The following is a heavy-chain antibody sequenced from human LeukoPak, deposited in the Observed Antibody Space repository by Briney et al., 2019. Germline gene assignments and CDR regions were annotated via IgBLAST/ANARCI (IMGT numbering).Heavy chain of an antibody. Sequence: MASETLSLTCTVSGGSISSYYWSWIRQPPGKGLEWIGYIYYSGSTNYNPSLKSRVTISVDTSKNQFSLKLSSVTAADTAVYYCARTDLGYSSSWYYYYYGMDVWGQGTTVTVSS. CDR3: ARTDLGYSSSWYYYYYGMDV. J-gene: IGHJ6*02. CDR1: GGSISSYY. V-gene: IGHV4-59*01. D-gene: IGHD6-13*01. CDR2: IYYSGST.